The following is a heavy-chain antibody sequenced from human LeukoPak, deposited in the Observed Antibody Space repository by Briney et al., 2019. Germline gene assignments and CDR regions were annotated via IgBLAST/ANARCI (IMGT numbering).Heavy chain of an antibody. Sequence: GGSLRLSCAASGFTFSSYGMHWVRQAPGKGLEWVAVIWYGGSNKYYADSVKGRFTISRDNSKNTLYLQMNSLSAEDTAIYYCARQPQVAHFDYWGQGTLVSVSS. CDR3: ARQPQVAHFDY. V-gene: IGHV3-33*08. CDR2: IWYGGSNK. CDR1: GFTFSSYG. D-gene: IGHD2-15*01. J-gene: IGHJ4*02.